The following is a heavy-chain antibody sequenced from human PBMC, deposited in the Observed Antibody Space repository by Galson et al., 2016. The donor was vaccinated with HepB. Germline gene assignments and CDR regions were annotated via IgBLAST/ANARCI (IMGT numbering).Heavy chain of an antibody. CDR3: ASLGYCSGGVCHKVS. V-gene: IGHV4-4*02. CDR1: GGSISSNNW. Sequence: SETLSLTCAVSGGSISSNNWWSWVRQFPGKGLEWIGEIHHTMGTTYNPSLRSRTTISLDKSTNNFSLKLTSVTAADTAVYYYASLGYCSGGVCHKVSWGQGTLVTVSS. D-gene: IGHD2-8*02. CDR2: IHHTMGT. J-gene: IGHJ5*02.